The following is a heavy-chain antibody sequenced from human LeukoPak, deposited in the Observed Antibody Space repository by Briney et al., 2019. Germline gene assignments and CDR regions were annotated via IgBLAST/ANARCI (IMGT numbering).Heavy chain of an antibody. D-gene: IGHD1-14*01. Sequence: PSETLSLTCTVSGGSMSSYYWSWIRQSPGKGLEWIGHVSYTGITNNNPSLKSRGIISVDTSKNQFSLKLTSVTTADTAVYYCARDKSGAEAFEIWGQGTMVTVSS. CDR1: GGSMSSYY. V-gene: IGHV4-59*01. CDR3: ARDKSGAEAFEI. CDR2: VSYTGIT. J-gene: IGHJ3*02.